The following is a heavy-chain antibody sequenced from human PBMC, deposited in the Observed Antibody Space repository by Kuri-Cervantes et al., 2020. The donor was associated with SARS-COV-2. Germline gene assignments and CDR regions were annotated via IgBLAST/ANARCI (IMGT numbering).Heavy chain of an antibody. CDR1: GFTFSDYY. V-gene: IGHV3-11*06. J-gene: IGHJ4*02. Sequence: GGSLRLSCAASGFTFSDYYMSWIRQAPGKGLEWVSSISSSSSYIYYADSVKGRFTISRDNAKNSLYLQMNSLRAEDTAVYYCARDFSSSGGFDYWGQGTLVTVSS. D-gene: IGHD6-6*01. CDR2: ISSSSSYI. CDR3: ARDFSSSGGFDY.